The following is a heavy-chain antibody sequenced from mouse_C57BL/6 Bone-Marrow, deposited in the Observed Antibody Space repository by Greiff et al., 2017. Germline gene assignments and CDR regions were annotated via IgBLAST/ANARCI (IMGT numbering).Heavy chain of an antibody. CDR3: ARLRLLPYWYFDV. D-gene: IGHD2-3*01. Sequence: EVQVVESGAELVKPGASVKLSCTASGFNIKDYYMHWVKQRTEQGLEWIGRIDPEDGETKYAPKFQGKATITADTSSNTAYLQLSSLTSEDTAVYYCARLRLLPYWYFDVWGTGTTVTVSS. CDR1: GFNIKDYY. J-gene: IGHJ1*03. CDR2: IDPEDGET. V-gene: IGHV14-2*01.